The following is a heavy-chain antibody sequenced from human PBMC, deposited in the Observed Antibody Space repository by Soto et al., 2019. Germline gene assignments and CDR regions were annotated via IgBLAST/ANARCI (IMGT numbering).Heavy chain of an antibody. CDR2: ISGSGGST. Sequence: GGSLRLSCAASGFTFSSYAMSWVRQAPGKGLEWVSAISGSGGSTYYADSVKGRFTISRDNSKNTLYLQMNSLRAEDTAVYYCAKDLSGNALTYDYVWGSYTWGQRTLVTVSS. V-gene: IGHV3-23*01. D-gene: IGHD3-16*01. J-gene: IGHJ4*02. CDR1: GFTFSSYA. CDR3: AKDLSGNALTYDYVWGSYT.